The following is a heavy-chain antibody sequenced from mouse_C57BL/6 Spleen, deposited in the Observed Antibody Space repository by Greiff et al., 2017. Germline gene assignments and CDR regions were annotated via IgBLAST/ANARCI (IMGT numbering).Heavy chain of an antibody. CDR1: GYTFTGYW. V-gene: IGHV1-9*01. CDR3: ARWYGNYFYWYFDV. CDR2: MLPGSGST. Sequence: QVQLQQSGAELMKPGASVKLSCKATGYTFTGYWLEWVQQRPGHGLEWIGEMLPGSGSTNYNEKFKGMATFTADTSSNTAYMQLSSLTTEDSAIYYCARWYGNYFYWYFDVWGTGTTVTVSS. D-gene: IGHD2-10*02. J-gene: IGHJ1*03.